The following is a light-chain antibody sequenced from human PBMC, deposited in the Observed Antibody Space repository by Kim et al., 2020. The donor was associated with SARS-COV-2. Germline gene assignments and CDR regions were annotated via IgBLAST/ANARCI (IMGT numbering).Light chain of an antibody. CDR2: EDN. J-gene: IGLJ2*01. CDR1: GGSIASNY. CDR3: QSYDSSNQV. Sequence: GKKGTSPGARSGGSIASNYLQWYHQRPGSAPPTVIYEDNQRPSGVPDRFSGSIDSSSNSASLTISGLKTEDEADYYCQSYDSSNQVFGGGTQLTVL. V-gene: IGLV6-57*03.